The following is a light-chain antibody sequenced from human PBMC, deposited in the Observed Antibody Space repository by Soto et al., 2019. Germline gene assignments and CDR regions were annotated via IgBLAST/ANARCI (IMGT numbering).Light chain of an antibody. CDR1: QSVTNN. V-gene: IGKV3-15*01. CDR2: GAS. J-gene: IGKJ1*01. Sequence: EIVMTQSPATLSVSPGERATLSCRASQSVTNNLAWYQQKPGRSLRLLIYGASTRATGVPARFSGSGSGTEFTLTISSLQSEDFAVYYCQQYNNWPPWTFGQGTKVEVK. CDR3: QQYNNWPPWT.